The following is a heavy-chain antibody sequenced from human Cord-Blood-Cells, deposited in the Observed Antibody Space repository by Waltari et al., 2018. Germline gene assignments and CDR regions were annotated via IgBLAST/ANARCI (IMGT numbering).Heavy chain of an antibody. CDR3: ARGRRGIGPLSPHSDAFDI. CDR1: GYTFTGYY. V-gene: IGHV1-2*02. Sequence: QVQLVQSGAEVKKPGASVKVSCKASGYTFTGYYMHWVRQAPGQGLEWMGWINPNSGGTNYAQKFQGRVTMTRDTSISTAYMELSRLRSDDTAVYYCARGRRGIGPLSPHSDAFDIWGQGTMVTVSS. CDR2: INPNSGGT. J-gene: IGHJ3*02. D-gene: IGHD3-16*01.